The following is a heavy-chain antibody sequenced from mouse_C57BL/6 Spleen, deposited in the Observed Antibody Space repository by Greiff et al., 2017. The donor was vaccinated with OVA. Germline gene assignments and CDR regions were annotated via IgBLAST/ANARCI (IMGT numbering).Heavy chain of an antibody. V-gene: IGHV1-55*01. J-gene: IGHJ4*01. CDR3: ARHSSGPTSYYAMDY. D-gene: IGHD3-2*02. Sequence: QVQLQQSGAELVKPGASVKMSCKASGYTFTSYWITWVKQRPGQGLEWIGDIYPGSGSTNYNEKFKSKATLTVDTSSSTAYMQLSSLTSEDSAVYYCARHSSGPTSYYAMDYWGQGTSVTVSS. CDR2: IYPGSGST. CDR1: GYTFTSYW.